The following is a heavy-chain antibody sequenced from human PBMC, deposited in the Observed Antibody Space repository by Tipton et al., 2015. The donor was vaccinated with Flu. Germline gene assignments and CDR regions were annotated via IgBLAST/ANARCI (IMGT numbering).Heavy chain of an antibody. J-gene: IGHJ3*01. Sequence: GSLRLSCSASGFTFSDYEMNWVRQSPGKGLEWVAYISASGSGGIKYYGNSVKGRFSISRDNAKNSVFLQMNSLTAADTALYYCARQGYCYSGGCFSGGNAFDVCAQGSLVSVSS. CDR2: ISASGSGGIK. D-gene: IGHD2-15*01. V-gene: IGHV3-48*03. CDR3: ARQGYCYSGGCFSGGNAFDV. CDR1: GFTFSDYE.